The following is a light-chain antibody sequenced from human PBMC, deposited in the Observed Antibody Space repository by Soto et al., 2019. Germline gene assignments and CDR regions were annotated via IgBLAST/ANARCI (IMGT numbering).Light chain of an antibody. CDR2: DAS. CDR1: QSISSW. J-gene: IGKJ4*01. Sequence: DIQMTQSPSTLSASVGDRVTITCRASQSISSWLDWYQQKPGKAPKLLIYDASSLESGVPSRFSGSGSGTEFTLTISSLQPDDFATYYCQQYNSYSPKLTFGGGTKVEIK. V-gene: IGKV1-5*01. CDR3: QQYNSYSPKLT.